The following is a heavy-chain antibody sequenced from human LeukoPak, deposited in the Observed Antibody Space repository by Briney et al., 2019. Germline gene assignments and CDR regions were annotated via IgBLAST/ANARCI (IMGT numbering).Heavy chain of an antibody. CDR3: AREDSSGYPFFDY. V-gene: IGHV1-2*02. J-gene: IGHJ4*02. D-gene: IGHD3-22*01. Sequence: GASVKVSCKASGYTFTGYYMHWVRQAPGQGLEWMGWINPDSGGTNYAQKFQGRVTMTRDTSISTAYMELSRLRSDDTAVYYCAREDSSGYPFFDYWGQGTLVTVSS. CDR1: GYTFTGYY. CDR2: INPDSGGT.